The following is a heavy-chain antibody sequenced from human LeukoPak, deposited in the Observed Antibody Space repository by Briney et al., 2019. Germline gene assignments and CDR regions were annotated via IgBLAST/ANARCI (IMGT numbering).Heavy chain of an antibody. CDR1: GFTFSSYS. V-gene: IGHV3-21*01. CDR2: ISSSSSSYI. J-gene: IGHJ5*02. CDR3: ARLDSSGYYFWFDP. D-gene: IGHD3-22*01. Sequence: GGSLRLSCAASGFTFSSYSMNWVRQAPGKGLEWVSSISSSSSSYIYYADSVKGRFTISRDNAKNSLYLQMNGLRAEDTAVYYCARLDSSGYYFWFDPWGQGTLVTVSS.